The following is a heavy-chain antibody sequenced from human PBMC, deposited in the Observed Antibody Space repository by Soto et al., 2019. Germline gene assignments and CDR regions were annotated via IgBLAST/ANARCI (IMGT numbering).Heavy chain of an antibody. D-gene: IGHD1-26*01. V-gene: IGHV3-30*18. J-gene: IGHJ4*02. CDR1: GFTFSSYG. CDR3: AKDHVEATKAIDY. CDR2: ISYDGSKK. Sequence: QVQLVESGGGVVQPGRSLRLSCAASGFTFSSYGVHWVRQAPGKGLEWVAVISYDGSKKHYAASVKGLFTISRDNSKISLYLQMTSLRAEDTAVYYCAKDHVEATKAIDYWGQGTLVTVSS.